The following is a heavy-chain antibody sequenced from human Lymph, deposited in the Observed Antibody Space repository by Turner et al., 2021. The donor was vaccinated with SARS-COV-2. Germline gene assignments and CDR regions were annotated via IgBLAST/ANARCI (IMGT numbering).Heavy chain of an antibody. CDR1: GVTFSSSA. V-gene: IGHV1-58*01. D-gene: IGHD2-15*01. J-gene: IGHJ3*02. CDR3: AAAYCSGGSCSDGFDI. Sequence: QMQLVQSGPEVKKPGTAVQVSCKASGVTFSSSAVQWVRQARGQRLEWIGWIVVGSGNTNYAQKFQERVTITRDMSTNTAYMELSSLRSEDTAVYYCAAAYCSGGSCSDGFDIWGQGTMVTVSS. CDR2: IVVGSGNT.